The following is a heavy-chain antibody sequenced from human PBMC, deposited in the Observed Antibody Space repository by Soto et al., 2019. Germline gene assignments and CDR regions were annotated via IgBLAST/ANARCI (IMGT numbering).Heavy chain of an antibody. CDR2: IYYSGST. CDR1: GVYISSYY. J-gene: IGHJ4*02. CDR3: ARHNYGSGSTYFDY. Sequence: PSETLSLTCPVSGVYISSYYWSWIRQPPGKGLEWIGYIYYSGSTNYNPSLKSRVTISVDTSKNQFSLKLNSMTAADTAVYYCARHNYGSGSTYFDYWGQGTLVTVSS. D-gene: IGHD3-10*01. V-gene: IGHV4-59*08.